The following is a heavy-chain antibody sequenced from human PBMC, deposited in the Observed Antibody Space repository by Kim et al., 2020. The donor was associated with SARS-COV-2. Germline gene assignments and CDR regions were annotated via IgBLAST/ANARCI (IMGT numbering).Heavy chain of an antibody. J-gene: IGHJ6*02. CDR3: ARDLYSNYYYGMDV. CDR1: GFTFSSYA. CDR2: ISYDGSNK. D-gene: IGHD4-4*01. Sequence: GGSLRLSCAASGFTFSSYAMHWVRQAPGKGLEWVAVISYDGSNKYYVDSVKGRFTISRDNSKNTLYLQMNSLRAEDTAVYYCARDLYSNYYYGMDVWGQGTTVTVSS. V-gene: IGHV3-30*04.